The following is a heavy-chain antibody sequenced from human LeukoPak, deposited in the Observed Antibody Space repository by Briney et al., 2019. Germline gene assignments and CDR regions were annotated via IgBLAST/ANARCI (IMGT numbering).Heavy chain of an antibody. Sequence: SVKVSCKASGGTFSSYAISWVRQAPGQGLEWMGGIIPIFGTANYAQKFQGRVTMTRDTSTSTVYMELSSLRSEDTAVYYCASDRIAAAGRGGYWGQGTLVTVSS. CDR1: GGTFSSYA. CDR3: ASDRIAAAGRGGY. CDR2: IIPIFGTA. V-gene: IGHV1-69*05. D-gene: IGHD6-13*01. J-gene: IGHJ4*02.